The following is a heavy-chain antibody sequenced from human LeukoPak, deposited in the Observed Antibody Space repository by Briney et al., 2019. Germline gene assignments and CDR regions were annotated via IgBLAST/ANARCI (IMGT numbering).Heavy chain of an antibody. CDR1: GFVLRTSGVG. Sequence: ESGLKVVCHTQTFTLTCTFFGFVLRTSGVGVGWMRQPPGNALEWLALIYWNDGKRYSPSLKSRLTITKDTSKNQVVLTMTNMDPVDTATYYCAHTYSSGWYDENWFDPWGQGTLVTVSS. CDR3: AHTYSSGWYDENWFDP. V-gene: IGHV2-5*01. J-gene: IGHJ5*02. CDR2: IYWNDGK. D-gene: IGHD6-19*01.